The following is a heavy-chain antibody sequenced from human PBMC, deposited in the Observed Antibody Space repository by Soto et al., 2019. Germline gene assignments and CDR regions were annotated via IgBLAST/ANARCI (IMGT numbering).Heavy chain of an antibody. CDR2: INHSGST. V-gene: IGHV4-34*01. J-gene: IGHJ4*02. CDR1: GGSFSGYY. CDR3: ARGTPTSGGIAVAGHDY. Sequence: SETLSLTCAVYGGSFSGYYWSWIRQPPGKGLEWIGEINHSGSTNYNPSLKSRVTISVDTSKNQFSLKLSSVTAADTAVYYCARGTPTSGGIAVAGHDYWGQGTLVTVSS. D-gene: IGHD6-19*01.